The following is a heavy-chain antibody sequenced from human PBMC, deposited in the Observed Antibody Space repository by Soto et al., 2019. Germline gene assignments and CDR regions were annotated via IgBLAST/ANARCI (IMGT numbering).Heavy chain of an antibody. Sequence: PSETLSLTCTVSGGSISSYYWSWIRQPPGKGLEWIGYIYYSGSTNYNPSLKSRVTISVDTSKNQFSLKLSSVTAADTAVYYCARDLYPRIGTRSKYYYYYYGMDVWGQGTTV. V-gene: IGHV4-59*01. CDR1: GGSISSYY. J-gene: IGHJ6*02. CDR2: IYYSGST. D-gene: IGHD1-1*01. CDR3: ARDLYPRIGTRSKYYYYYYGMDV.